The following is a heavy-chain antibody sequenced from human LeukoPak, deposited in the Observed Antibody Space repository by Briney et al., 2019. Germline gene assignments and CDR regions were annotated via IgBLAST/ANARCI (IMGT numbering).Heavy chain of an antibody. CDR1: GFTFSSYA. D-gene: IGHD5-18*01. V-gene: IGHV3-23*01. J-gene: IGHJ4*02. CDR2: ISGSGGST. CDR3: ARTLSYSYGLGLDY. Sequence: PGGSLRLSCAASGFTFSSYAMSWVRQAPGKGLEWVSAISGSGGSTYYADSVKGRFTISRDNSKNTLYLQMNSLRSEDTAVYYCARTLSYSYGLGLDYWGQGTLVTVSS.